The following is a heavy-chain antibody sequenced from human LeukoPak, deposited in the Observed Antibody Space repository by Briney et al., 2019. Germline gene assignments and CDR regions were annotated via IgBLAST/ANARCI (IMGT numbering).Heavy chain of an antibody. V-gene: IGHV3-15*01. CDR1: GFTFSNAW. CDR3: TTAPYIWGTYRLNY. Sequence: GRSLRLSCAASGFTFSNAWMSWVRQAPGKGLEWVGRIKSKTDGGETDYAAPVKGRFTISRDDSKNTLYLQMNSLKTEDTAVYYCTTAPYIWGTYRLNYWGQGTLVTVSS. D-gene: IGHD3-16*02. J-gene: IGHJ4*02. CDR2: IKSKTDGGET.